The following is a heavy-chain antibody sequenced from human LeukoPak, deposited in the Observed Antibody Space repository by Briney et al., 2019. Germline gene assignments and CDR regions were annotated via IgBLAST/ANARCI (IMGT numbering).Heavy chain of an antibody. Sequence: GGSLRLSCAASGFTFSSYTMNWVRQAPGKRLEWVSSISSSSSYIYYGDSVKGRLTISRDNAKNSLYLQMNNLRAEDTAVYYCAREAYTNYGFDYWGQGTLVTVSS. D-gene: IGHD4-11*01. J-gene: IGHJ4*02. V-gene: IGHV3-21*01. CDR3: AREAYTNYGFDY. CDR2: ISSSSSYI. CDR1: GFTFSSYT.